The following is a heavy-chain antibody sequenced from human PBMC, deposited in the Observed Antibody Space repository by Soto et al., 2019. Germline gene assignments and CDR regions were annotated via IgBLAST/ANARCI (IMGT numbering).Heavy chain of an antibody. CDR2: IWYDGSNK. D-gene: IGHD3-16*01. V-gene: IGHV3-33*01. CDR1: GFTFSSYG. J-gene: IGHJ4*02. Sequence: SLRLSCAASGFTFSSYGMHWVRQAPGKGLEWVAVIWYDGSNKYYADSVKGRFTISRDNSKNTLYLQMNSLRVEDTAVYYCARWGNNKKLDYWGQGTLVTVSS. CDR3: ARWGNNKKLDY.